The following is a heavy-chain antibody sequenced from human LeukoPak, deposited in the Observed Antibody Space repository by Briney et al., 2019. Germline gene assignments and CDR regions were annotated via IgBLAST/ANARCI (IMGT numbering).Heavy chain of an antibody. CDR3: ARDFAYGSGSTHFDH. D-gene: IGHD3-10*01. J-gene: IGHJ4*02. Sequence: ASVKVSCKASGYTFTGYYMHWVRQAPGQGLEWMGIINPSGGSTNYAQKFQGRVTMTRDTSTSTVHMELSSLRSEDTAVYYCARDFAYGSGSTHFDHWGQGTLVTVSS. CDR2: INPSGGST. V-gene: IGHV1-46*01. CDR1: GYTFTGYY.